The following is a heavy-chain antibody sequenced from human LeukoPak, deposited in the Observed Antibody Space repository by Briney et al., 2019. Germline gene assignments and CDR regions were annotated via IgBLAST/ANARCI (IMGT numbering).Heavy chain of an antibody. J-gene: IGHJ4*02. Sequence: GGSLRLSCAASGFTFSNYAQNWVRQAPGKGLEWVSVISGSGGTTYYADSVKGRFTISRDNSKNTLFLQMNSLRVEDTAVYYCAKDSLRGYAFSHWGQGTLVTVSS. D-gene: IGHD5-12*01. V-gene: IGHV3-23*01. CDR1: GFTFSNYA. CDR3: AKDSLRGYAFSH. CDR2: ISGSGGTT.